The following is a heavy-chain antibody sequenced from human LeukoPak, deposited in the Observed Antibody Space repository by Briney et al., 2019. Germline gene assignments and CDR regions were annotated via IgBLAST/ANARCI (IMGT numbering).Heavy chain of an antibody. Sequence: ASVRVSCKASGYTFTGYYMHWVRQAPGQGLEWMGWINPNSGGTNYAQKFQGRVTMTRDTSISTAYMELSRLRSDDTAVYYCARDTAMVTYWFDPWGQGTLVTVSS. CDR1: GYTFTGYY. CDR2: INPNSGGT. V-gene: IGHV1-2*02. CDR3: ARDTAMVTYWFDP. J-gene: IGHJ5*02. D-gene: IGHD5-18*01.